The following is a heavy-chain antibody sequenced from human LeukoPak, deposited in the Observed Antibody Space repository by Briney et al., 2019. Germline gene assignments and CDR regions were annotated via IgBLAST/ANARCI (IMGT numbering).Heavy chain of an antibody. J-gene: IGHJ4*02. V-gene: IGHV4-34*01. CDR1: GGSFNGYY. CDR3: ARGQLRLSN. Sequence: SETLSLTCAVYGGSFNGYYWTWIRQPPGKGLEWIGEINHSGSTDYNPSLKSRVTTSVDTSKNQFSLKLNSVTAADTAVYYCARGQLRLSNWGQGSLVIVSS. CDR2: INHSGST. D-gene: IGHD6-25*01.